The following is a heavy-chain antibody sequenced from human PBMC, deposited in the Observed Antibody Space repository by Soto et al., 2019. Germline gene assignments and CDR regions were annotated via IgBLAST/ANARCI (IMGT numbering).Heavy chain of an antibody. J-gene: IGHJ4*02. D-gene: IGHD3-16*01. V-gene: IGHV2-5*02. CDR3: VHKGAGDRILDY. CDR2: IYWDDYK. CDR1: GFSLSTNGVG. Sequence: ASGPTLVNPTQTLTLTCSFSGFSLSTNGVGVGWIRQPPGEALEWLALIYWDDYKHFSPSLESRLTITKDTSKNQVVLTMTNMDPVDTATYYCVHKGAGDRILDYWGQGTPVTVSS.